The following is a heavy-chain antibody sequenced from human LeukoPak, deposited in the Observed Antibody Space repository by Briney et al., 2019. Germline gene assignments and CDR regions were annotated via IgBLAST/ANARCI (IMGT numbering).Heavy chain of an antibody. CDR2: INHSGST. CDR3: ARAGYSGYELDY. Sequence: SETLSLTCTVSGGSISSSSYYWSWIRQPPGKGLEWIGEINHSGSTNYNPSLKSRVTISVDTSKNQFSLKLSSVTAADTAVYYCARAGYSGYELDYWGQGTLVTVSS. V-gene: IGHV4-39*07. CDR1: GGSISSSSYY. J-gene: IGHJ4*02. D-gene: IGHD5-12*01.